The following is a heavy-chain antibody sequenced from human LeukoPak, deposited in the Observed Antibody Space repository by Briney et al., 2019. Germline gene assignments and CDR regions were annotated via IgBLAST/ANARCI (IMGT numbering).Heavy chain of an antibody. D-gene: IGHD5-18*01. J-gene: IGHJ4*02. Sequence: SVKVSCKASGGTFSSYAISWVRQAPGQGLEWMGGIIPIFGTANYAQKFQGRVTITADESTSTAYMELSSLRSEDTAVYYCAQSSRGYSYGPNMNWGQGTLVTVSS. CDR1: GGTFSSYA. CDR3: AQSSRGYSYGPNMN. V-gene: IGHV1-69*01. CDR2: IIPIFGTA.